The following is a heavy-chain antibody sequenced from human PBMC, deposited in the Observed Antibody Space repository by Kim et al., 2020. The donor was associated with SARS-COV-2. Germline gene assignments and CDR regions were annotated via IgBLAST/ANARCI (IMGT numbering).Heavy chain of an antibody. Sequence: SETLSLTCAVSGYSISSSNWWGWIRQPPGKGLEWIGYIYYSGSTYYNPSLKSRVTMSVDTSKNQFSLKLSSVTAVDTAVYYCARKPPLGNWYFDLWGRGTLVTVSS. CDR3: ARKPPLGNWYFDL. J-gene: IGHJ2*01. CDR1: GYSISSSNW. D-gene: IGHD7-27*01. CDR2: IYYSGST. V-gene: IGHV4-28*01.